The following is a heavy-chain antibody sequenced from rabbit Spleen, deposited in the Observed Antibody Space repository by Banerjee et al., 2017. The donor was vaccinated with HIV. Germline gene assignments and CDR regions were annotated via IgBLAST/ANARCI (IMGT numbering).Heavy chain of an antibody. V-gene: IGHV1S45*01. Sequence: QEELEESGGGLVKPEGSLTLTCKASGFSFSDRDVMCWVRQAPGKGLEWVACINTATGKGVYAAWAKGRFTISRTSSTTVTLQLTSLTAADTATYFCARDLVAVIGWNFNLWGQGTLVTVS. CDR2: INTATGKG. J-gene: IGHJ4*01. D-gene: IGHD1-1*01. CDR3: ARDLVAVIGWNFNL. CDR1: GFSFSDRDV.